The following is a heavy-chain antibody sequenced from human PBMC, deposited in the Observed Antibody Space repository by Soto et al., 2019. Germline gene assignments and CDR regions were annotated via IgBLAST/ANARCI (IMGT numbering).Heavy chain of an antibody. D-gene: IGHD1-26*01. CDR3: ARDRSGSYLKYYGMDV. V-gene: IGHV4-59*01. Sequence: QVQLQESGPGLVRPSETLSLTCTVSGGSISSYYWSWIRQPPGKGLEWIGYIYYSGSTNYKPSLKSRVTISVDTSKNQFSLKLTSVTAADTAVYYCARDRSGSYLKYYGMDVWGQGTTVTVSS. CDR2: IYYSGST. J-gene: IGHJ6*02. CDR1: GGSISSYY.